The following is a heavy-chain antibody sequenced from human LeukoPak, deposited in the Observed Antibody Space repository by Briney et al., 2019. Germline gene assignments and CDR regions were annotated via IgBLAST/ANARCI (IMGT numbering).Heavy chain of an antibody. J-gene: IGHJ4*02. V-gene: IGHV3-21*01. CDR1: GFTFSRYS. CDR2: ISSSSSFI. CDR3: ARDPPLGSCSTISCPHLDY. Sequence: GGSLRLSCAASGFTFSRYSMNWVRQAPGKGLEWVSSISSSSSFIYYADSVKGRFTIFRDNAKNSLYLQMNSLRAEDTAVYYCARDPPLGSCSTISCPHLDYWGQGTLVTVPS. D-gene: IGHD2-2*01.